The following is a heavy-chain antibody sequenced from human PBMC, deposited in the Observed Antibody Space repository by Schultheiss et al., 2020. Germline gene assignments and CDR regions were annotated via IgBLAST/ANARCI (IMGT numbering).Heavy chain of an antibody. V-gene: IGHV4-59*10. J-gene: IGHJ4*02. Sequence: SQTLSLTCAVYGGSFSGYYWSWIRQPAGKGLEWIGRMYTIGRTNYNPSLKSRVTISVDTSKNQFSLKLSSVTAADTAVYYCARQPKYSGSYYYWGQGTLVTVSS. CDR3: ARQPKYSGSYYY. CDR2: MYTIGRT. D-gene: IGHD1-26*01. CDR1: GGSFSGYY.